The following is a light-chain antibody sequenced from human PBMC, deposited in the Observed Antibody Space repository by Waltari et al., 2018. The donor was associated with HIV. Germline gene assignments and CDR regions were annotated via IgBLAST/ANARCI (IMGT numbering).Light chain of an antibody. V-gene: IGLV1-40*01. CDR1: TFNIGAGYD. CDR3: QSYDSSLSVNWV. J-gene: IGLJ3*02. Sequence: QSVLTQPPSVSGAPGQRVTISCTGITFNIGAGYDVHWYQHLPGTAPKLLIYGNNNRPSGVPDRFSGSRSGTSSSLAITGLQAEDEAVYYCQSYDSSLSVNWVFGGGTKLTVL. CDR2: GNN.